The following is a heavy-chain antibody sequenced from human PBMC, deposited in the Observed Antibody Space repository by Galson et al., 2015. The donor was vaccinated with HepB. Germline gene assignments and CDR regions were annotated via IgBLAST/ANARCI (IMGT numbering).Heavy chain of an antibody. CDR1: GFTFGDYA. J-gene: IGHJ2*01. Sequence: SLRLSCAASGFTFGDYAMSWVRQAPGKGLEWVGFIRSKAYGGTTEYAASVKGRFTISRDDSKSIAYLQMNSLKTEDTAVYYCTRDSQNYDDVLWYFDLWGRGTLVTVSS. D-gene: IGHD3-16*01. CDR3: TRDSQNYDDVLWYFDL. V-gene: IGHV3-49*04. CDR2: IRSKAYGGTT.